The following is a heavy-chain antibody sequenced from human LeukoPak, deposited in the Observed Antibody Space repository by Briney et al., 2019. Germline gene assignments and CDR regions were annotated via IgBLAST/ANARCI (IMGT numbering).Heavy chain of an antibody. Sequence: ASVKVSCKASGGTFSIYAISWVRQAPGQGLEWMGGIIPIFGTANYAQKFQGRVTITADESTSTAYMELSSLRSEDTAVYYCASGAYYYYMDVWGKGTTVTISS. V-gene: IGHV1-69*13. CDR3: ASGAYYYYMDV. CDR2: IIPIFGTA. J-gene: IGHJ6*03. CDR1: GGTFSIYA. D-gene: IGHD4/OR15-4a*01.